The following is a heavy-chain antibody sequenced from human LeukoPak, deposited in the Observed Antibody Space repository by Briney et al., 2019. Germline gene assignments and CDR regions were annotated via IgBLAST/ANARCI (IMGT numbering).Heavy chain of an antibody. CDR3: ARHAQVLRFLEWLSLDWFDP. D-gene: IGHD3-3*01. V-gene: IGHV4-39*01. Sequence: SETLSLTCTVSGGSISSSSYYWGWIRQPPGKGLEWIGSIYYSGSTYYNPSLKSRVTISVDTSKNQFSLKLSSVTAADTAVYYCARHAQVLRFLEWLSLDWFDPWGQGTLVTVSS. J-gene: IGHJ5*02. CDR1: GGSISSSSYY. CDR2: IYYSGST.